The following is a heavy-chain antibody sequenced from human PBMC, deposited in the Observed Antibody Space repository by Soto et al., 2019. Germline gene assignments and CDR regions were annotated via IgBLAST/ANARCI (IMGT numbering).Heavy chain of an antibody. V-gene: IGHV3-48*01. J-gene: IGHJ2*01. D-gene: IGHD1-26*01. CDR3: ARDPSRGSEWARYLEL. CDR1: GFSLSSYA. CDR2: ISLSSGNI. Sequence: EVQLVESGGGLVQPGGSLRLSCAASGFSLSSYAMDWVRQAPGQGPEWVSYISLSSGNIHYADSVRGRFTVSRDNAKNSLYLQMNSRRAEDTAVDYCARDPSRGSEWARYLELWGRGTLVTVSS.